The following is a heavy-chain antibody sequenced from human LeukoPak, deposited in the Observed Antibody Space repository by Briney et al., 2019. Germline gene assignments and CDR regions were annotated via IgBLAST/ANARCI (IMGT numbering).Heavy chain of an antibody. Sequence: GRSLRLSCAASGFTFSSYPTHWVRQAPGKGLEWVALISSDGSDKKYADSVKGRFTSSRDNSKNTLYLQMHSLRVEDTAVYYCARDYPADYWGQGTLVTVSS. CDR3: ARDYPADY. CDR1: GFTFSSYP. CDR2: ISSDGSDK. J-gene: IGHJ4*02. V-gene: IGHV3-30-3*01.